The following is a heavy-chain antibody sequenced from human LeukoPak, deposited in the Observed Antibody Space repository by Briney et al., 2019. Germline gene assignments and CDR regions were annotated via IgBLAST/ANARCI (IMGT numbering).Heavy chain of an antibody. Sequence: SETLSLTCTVSGGSISSSSDYWGWIRQPPGKGLEWIGSIYYSGSTYYNPSLKSRVTISVDTSKNQFSLKLSSVTAADTAVYYCARRGYYDSSGRHAFDIWGQGTMVTVSS. D-gene: IGHD3-22*01. CDR1: GGSISSSSDY. V-gene: IGHV4-39*01. J-gene: IGHJ3*02. CDR2: IYYSGST. CDR3: ARRGYYDSSGRHAFDI.